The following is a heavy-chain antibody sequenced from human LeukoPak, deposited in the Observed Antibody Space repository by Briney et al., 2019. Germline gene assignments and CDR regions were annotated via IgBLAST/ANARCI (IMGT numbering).Heavy chain of an antibody. CDR2: ISYDGSNK. CDR3: AEGYSKPYYYMDV. V-gene: IGHV3-30*04. CDR1: GFTFSSYA. D-gene: IGHD4-11*01. J-gene: IGHJ6*03. Sequence: GGSLRLSCAASGFTFSSYAMHWVRQAPGKGLEWVAVISYDGSNKYYAGSVKGRFTISRDNSKNTLYLQMNSLRAEDTAVYYCAEGYSKPYYYMDVWGKGTTVTVSS.